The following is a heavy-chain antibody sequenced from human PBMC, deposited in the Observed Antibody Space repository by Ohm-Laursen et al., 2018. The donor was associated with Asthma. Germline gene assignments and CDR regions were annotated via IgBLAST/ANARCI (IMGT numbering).Heavy chain of an antibody. J-gene: IGHJ4*02. V-gene: IGHV3-30*03. Sequence: SLRLSCSASGFTFSSYGMHWVRQAPGKGLEWVAVISYDGSNKYYADSVKGRFTISRDNSKNTLYLQMNSLRAEDTAVYYCARDIVVVPGAIPPVDYWGQGTQVTVSS. D-gene: IGHD2-2*01. CDR3: ARDIVVVPGAIPPVDY. CDR2: ISYDGSNK. CDR1: GFTFSSYG.